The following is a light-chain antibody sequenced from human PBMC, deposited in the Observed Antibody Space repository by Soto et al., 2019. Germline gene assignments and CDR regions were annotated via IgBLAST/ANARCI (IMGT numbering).Light chain of an antibody. Sequence: EIVLTQSPATLSLSPGEIATLSFSASQSVSSNFALYQQKPGQAPRLLIYDASNRATGIPARFSGSGSGTDFTLTISSLEPEDFAVYYCQQRKNWQVTFGQGTRLEIK. CDR2: DAS. J-gene: IGKJ5*01. CDR1: QSVSSN. V-gene: IGKV3D-11*02. CDR3: QQRKNWQVT.